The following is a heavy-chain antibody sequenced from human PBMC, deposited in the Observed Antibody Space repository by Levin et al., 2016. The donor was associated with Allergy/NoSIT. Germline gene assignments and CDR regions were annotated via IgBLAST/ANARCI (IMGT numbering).Heavy chain of an antibody. V-gene: IGHV4-39*01. CDR1: GGSISGSSYY. D-gene: IGHD2-2*01. CDR3: VRPDSYCSSISCYRGWFDP. J-gene: IGHJ5*02. Sequence: SETLSLTCTVSGGSISGSSYYWGWIRQPPGKGLEWIGSIHYSGITYYNPSLKSPVTISVDTSKNQFSLTLSSVTAADTAVYYCVRPDSYCSSISCYRGWFDPWGQGTLVTVSS. CDR2: IHYSGIT.